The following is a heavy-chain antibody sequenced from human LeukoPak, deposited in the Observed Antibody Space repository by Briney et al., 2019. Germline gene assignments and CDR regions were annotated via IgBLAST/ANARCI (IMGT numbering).Heavy chain of an antibody. J-gene: IGHJ5*01. CDR3: ARKTSGWFDS. Sequence: SETLSLTCTVSGASISSYYWSWIRQPPGKGLEWIGYIYTGTTNYNPSLKSRVTISVDTSKNQFSLKVNSMTAADTAVYYCARKTSGWFDSWGQGTLVTV. V-gene: IGHV4-4*09. CDR2: IYTGTT. CDR1: GASISSYY.